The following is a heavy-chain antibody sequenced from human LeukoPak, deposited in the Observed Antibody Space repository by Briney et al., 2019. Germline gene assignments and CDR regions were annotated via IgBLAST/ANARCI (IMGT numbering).Heavy chain of an antibody. D-gene: IGHD2-15*01. CDR1: GGSISSGGYY. Sequence: PSETLSLTCTVSGGSISSGGYYWSWIRQPPGKGLEWIGYIYHSGSTYYNPSLKSRVTISVDRSKNQFSLKLSSVTAADTAVYYCARDRAPTHAFDIWGQGTMVTVSS. V-gene: IGHV4-30-2*01. J-gene: IGHJ3*02. CDR3: ARDRAPTHAFDI. CDR2: IYHSGST.